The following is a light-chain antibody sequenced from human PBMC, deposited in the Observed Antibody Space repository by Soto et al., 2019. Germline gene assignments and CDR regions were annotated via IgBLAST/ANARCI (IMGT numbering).Light chain of an antibody. V-gene: IGKV3-20*01. CDR1: KSVSSSY. J-gene: IGKJ2*01. CDR3: QQYGSSLYS. CDR2: GAS. Sequence: ELVLTQSPGPLSLSPGERATLSCSASKSVSSSYLAWYQQKPGQAPRLLIYGASSRATGIPDRFSGSGSGTHFTLTISRLEPADFAVYYCQQYGSSLYSFGQGTKLEIK.